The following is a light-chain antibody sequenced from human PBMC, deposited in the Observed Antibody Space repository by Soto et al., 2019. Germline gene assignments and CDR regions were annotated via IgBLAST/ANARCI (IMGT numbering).Light chain of an antibody. CDR1: QSVGSL. CDR3: QQYNYWPIT. V-gene: IGKV3-15*01. J-gene: IGKJ5*01. Sequence: EVVLTQSPATLSVSPGERATLSCRASQSVGSLLAWYQQKPGQAPRLLIYGASTRATNIAGRFSGRGSGTESTLANSTLQSEAFVVYYCQQYNYWPITFGQGTRLE. CDR2: GAS.